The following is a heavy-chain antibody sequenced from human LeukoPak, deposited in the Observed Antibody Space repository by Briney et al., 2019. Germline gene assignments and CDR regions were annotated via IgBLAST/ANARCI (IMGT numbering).Heavy chain of an antibody. CDR2: MNPNSGNT. D-gene: IGHD1-26*01. CDR1: GYTITSYD. CDR3: ARGGEVGGSQWELLQGSLIDI. J-gene: IGHJ3*02. Sequence: ASVKVSCKASGYTITSYDINWVRQATGQGLEWMGWMNPNSGNTGYAQKFQGRVTMTRNTSISTAYMELSSLRSEDTAVYYCARGGEVGGSQWELLQGSLIDIWGQGTMVTVSS. V-gene: IGHV1-8*01.